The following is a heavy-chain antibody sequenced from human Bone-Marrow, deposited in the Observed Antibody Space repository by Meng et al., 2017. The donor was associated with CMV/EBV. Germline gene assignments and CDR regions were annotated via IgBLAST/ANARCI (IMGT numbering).Heavy chain of an antibody. D-gene: IGHD1-7*01. V-gene: IGHV1-8*03. Sequence: ASVKVSCKASGYTFTSYDINWVRQATGQGLEWMGWMNPNSGNTGYAQKFQGRVTITRNTSISTAYMELSSLRSEDTAVYYCTRYNWNYGSWDPWGQGTLVTVSS. CDR3: TRYNWNYGSWDP. J-gene: IGHJ5*02. CDR1: GYTFTSYD. CDR2: MNPNSGNT.